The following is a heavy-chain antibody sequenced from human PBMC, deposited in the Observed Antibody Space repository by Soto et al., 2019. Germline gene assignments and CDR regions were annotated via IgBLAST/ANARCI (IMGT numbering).Heavy chain of an antibody. Sequence: SETLSLTCSVSGGSISSVGHYWTWIRQQPGKGLGWIGYIYYSGSTDYNPSLKSRVTISVDRSKNQFSLNLSSVTAADTAIYYCARESGGYDSSTRYGLDVWGQGTTVTV. CDR1: GGSISSVGHY. D-gene: IGHD6-25*01. CDR3: ARESGGYDSSTRYGLDV. V-gene: IGHV4-31*03. CDR2: IYYSGST. J-gene: IGHJ6*02.